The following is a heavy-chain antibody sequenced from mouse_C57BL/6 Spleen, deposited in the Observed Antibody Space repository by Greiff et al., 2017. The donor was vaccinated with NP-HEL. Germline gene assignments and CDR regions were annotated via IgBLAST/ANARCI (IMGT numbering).Heavy chain of an antibody. V-gene: IGHV1-82*01. Sequence: QVQLQQPGPELVKPGASVKISCKASGYAFSSSWMNWVKQRPGKGLEWIGRIYPGDGDTNYNGKFKGKATLTADKSSSTAYMQLSSLTSEDSAVYFCARSYYSGSSYRAMDYWGQGTSETVSS. J-gene: IGHJ4*01. CDR1: GYAFSSSW. D-gene: IGHD1-1*01. CDR3: ARSYYSGSSYRAMDY. CDR2: IYPGDGDT.